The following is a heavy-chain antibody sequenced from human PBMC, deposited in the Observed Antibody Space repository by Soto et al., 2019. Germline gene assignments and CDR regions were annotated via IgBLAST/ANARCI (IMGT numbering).Heavy chain of an antibody. CDR3: GRRGSTVTIGYYYYMDV. CDR2: INHSGST. CDR1: GGSFSGYY. J-gene: IGHJ6*03. V-gene: IGHV4-34*01. D-gene: IGHD4-17*01. Sequence: PSETLSLTCAVYGGSFSGYYWSWIRQPPGKGLEWIGEINHSGSTNYNPSLKSRVTISVDTSKNQFSLKLSSVTAADTAVYYCGRRGSTVTIGYYYYMDVWGKGTTVTVSS.